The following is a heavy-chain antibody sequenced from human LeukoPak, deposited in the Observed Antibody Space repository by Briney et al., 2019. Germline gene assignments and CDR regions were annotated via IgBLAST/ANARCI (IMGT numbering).Heavy chain of an antibody. V-gene: IGHV4-39*07. D-gene: IGHD3-3*01. Sequence: SETLSLTCTVSGGSITSSSYYWGWIRQPPGKGLEWIGSIYYSGTTYYNPSLQSRITISVDTSKNQFSLNLYSMTAADTAVYYCARDSRGYDFWSGYPMDVWGKGTTVTVSS. CDR2: IYYSGTT. CDR1: GGSITSSSYY. J-gene: IGHJ6*03. CDR3: ARDSRGYDFWSGYPMDV.